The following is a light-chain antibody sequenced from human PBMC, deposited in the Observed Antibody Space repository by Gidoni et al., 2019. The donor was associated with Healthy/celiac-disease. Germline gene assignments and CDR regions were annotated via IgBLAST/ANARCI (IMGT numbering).Light chain of an antibody. Sequence: DSVLTQSPATLSLSPGERATLTCRASQSVSSYLAWYQQNPGQAPRLLIYDASTRATGIPARFSGSGSGTDFTLTISSLQPEDFAVYYCQQRSNWLLTFGEGTKVEIK. V-gene: IGKV3-11*01. J-gene: IGKJ4*01. CDR1: QSVSSY. CDR3: QQRSNWLLT. CDR2: DAS.